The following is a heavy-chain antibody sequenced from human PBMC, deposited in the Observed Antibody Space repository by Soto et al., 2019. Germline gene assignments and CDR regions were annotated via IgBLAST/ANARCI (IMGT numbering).Heavy chain of an antibody. Sequence: GESLKISCEGFNYRFSTYWIGWVRQMPGRGLEWMGIIYPRDSDTRYSPSFQGRVTISADQSINTVYLHWNNLEASDTAMYYCGSTNYTPSRNSRATLSVDTYKNQFSLKLSSVTAADTAVYYCARHVRELVADIVVVVAATLNWFDPWGQGTLVTVSS. CDR3: GSTNYTPSRNSRATLSVDTYKNQFSLKLSSVTAADTAVYYCARHVRELVADIVVVVAATLNWFDP. J-gene: IGHJ5*02. D-gene: IGHD3-10*01. V-gene: IGHV5-51*01. CDR1: NYRFSTYW. CDR2: IYPRDSDT.